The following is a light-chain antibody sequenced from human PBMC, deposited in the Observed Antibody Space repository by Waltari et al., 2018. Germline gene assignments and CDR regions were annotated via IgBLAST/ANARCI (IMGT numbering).Light chain of an antibody. CDR3: QQYNAYPWT. J-gene: IGKJ1*01. CDR1: QSVNSW. V-gene: IGKV1-5*03. CDR2: VAS. Sequence: DIQMTQSPSTLSASVGDRVSITCRASQSVNSWLAWFQQKPGKAPKLLIYVASTLEAGVPSRFGGSGSGTEFTLTISSLQPDDFATYYCQQYNAYPWTFGQGTKVEIK.